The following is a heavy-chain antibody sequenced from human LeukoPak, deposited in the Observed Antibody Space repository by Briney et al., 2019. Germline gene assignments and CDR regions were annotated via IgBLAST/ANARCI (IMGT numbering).Heavy chain of an antibody. D-gene: IGHD3-22*01. CDR1: GFTVSSSY. CDR2: IYGGGST. J-gene: IGHJ4*02. CDR3: ARYGRGYYYYFDY. V-gene: IGHV3-53*01. Sequence: GSLRLSCAASGFTVSSSYMSWVRQAPGKGLEWVSVIYGGGSTYYADSVKGRFTISRDNSKNTLYLQMNSLRAEDTAVYYCARYGRGYYYYFDYWGQGTLVTVSS.